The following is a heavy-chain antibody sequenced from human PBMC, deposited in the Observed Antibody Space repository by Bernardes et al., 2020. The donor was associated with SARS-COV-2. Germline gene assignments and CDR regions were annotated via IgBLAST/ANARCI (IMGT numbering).Heavy chain of an antibody. V-gene: IGHV1-18*01. CDR1: GYTSTNYG. Sequence: SVQVSCKASGYTSTNYGISWVRQAPGQGLEWMGWISGYNGNKNYAQNFQGRVTMTTDTSTSTAYMELRSLKIGDTAVYYCTGDYLYWGQGALVTVSS. D-gene: IGHD1-26*01. CDR3: TGDYLY. CDR2: ISGYNGNK. J-gene: IGHJ4*02.